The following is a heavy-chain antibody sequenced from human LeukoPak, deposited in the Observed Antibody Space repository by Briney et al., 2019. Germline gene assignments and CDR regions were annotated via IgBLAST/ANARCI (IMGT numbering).Heavy chain of an antibody. CDR3: ARDLVTVTKGFDI. D-gene: IGHD4-17*01. Sequence: SSETLSLTCTVSGGSINNYYWSWIRQPAGKGLEWIGRIYTRGSTNYNPSLKSRVTISIDTSKNQFSLKLSSVTAADTAVYYCARDLVTVTKGFDIWGQGTMVSVSS. CDR2: IYTRGST. V-gene: IGHV4-4*07. CDR1: GGSINNYY. J-gene: IGHJ3*02.